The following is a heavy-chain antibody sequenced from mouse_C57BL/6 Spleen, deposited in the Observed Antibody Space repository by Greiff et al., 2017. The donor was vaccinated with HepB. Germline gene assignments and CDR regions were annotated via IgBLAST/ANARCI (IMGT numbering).Heavy chain of an antibody. V-gene: IGHV1-50*01. D-gene: IGHD2-4*01. J-gene: IGHJ3*01. Sequence: VQLQQPGAELVKPGASVKLSCKASGYTFTSYWMQWVKQRPGQGLEWIGEIDPSDSYTNYNQKFKGKATLTVDTSSSTAYMQLSSLTSEDSAVYYCARSADYFAYWGQGTLVTVSA. CDR2: IDPSDSYT. CDR1: GYTFTSYW. CDR3: ARSADYFAY.